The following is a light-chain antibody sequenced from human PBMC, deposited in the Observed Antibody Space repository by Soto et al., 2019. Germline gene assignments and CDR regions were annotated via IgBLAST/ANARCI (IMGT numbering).Light chain of an antibody. J-gene: IGKJ4*01. V-gene: IGKV3-11*01. CDR3: QQPGNLPQT. Sequence: EVVLTPSPATLSFSPGDRATLPCRASQSISSYLAWYQLKPGQTPRLLIYDAFNWATGIPARFSGSGSGTDFSLTISSLEPEDFAVYYCQQPGNLPQTFGAGTKVDIK. CDR1: QSISSY. CDR2: DAF.